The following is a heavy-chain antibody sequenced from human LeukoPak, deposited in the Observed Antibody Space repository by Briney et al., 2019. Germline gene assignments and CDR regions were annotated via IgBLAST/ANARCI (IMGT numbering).Heavy chain of an antibody. CDR2: MYNTGIT. D-gene: IGHD6-19*01. CDR1: GGSISSSSYY. V-gene: IGHV4-39*07. CDR3: ARNPSVAGTFDY. Sequence: PSETLSLTCTVSGGSISSSSYYWGWIRQSPGKGLEWLGSMYNTGITNYNPSLKSRVTMSVDTSKNQFSLKLSSVTAADTAVYHCARNPSVAGTFDYWGQGTLVTVSS. J-gene: IGHJ4*02.